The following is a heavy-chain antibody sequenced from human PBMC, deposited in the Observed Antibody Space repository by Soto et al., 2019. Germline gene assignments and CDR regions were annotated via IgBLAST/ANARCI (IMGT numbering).Heavy chain of an antibody. CDR2: ISAYNGNT. V-gene: IGHV1-18*01. D-gene: IGHD1-26*01. Sequence: QVQLVQSGAEVKKPGASVKVSCKASGYTFTSYGISWVRQAPGQGLEWMGWISAYNGNTNYAQKLQGRVTMTTDTXTGTAYMERRSLRSDDTDVYYCARGTDIVGATADYWGQGTLVTVSS. CDR3: ARGTDIVGATADY. J-gene: IGHJ4*02. CDR1: GYTFTSYG.